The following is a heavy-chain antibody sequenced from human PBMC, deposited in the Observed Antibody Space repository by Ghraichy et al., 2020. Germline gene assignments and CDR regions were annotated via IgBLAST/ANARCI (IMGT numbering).Heavy chain of an antibody. Sequence: ESLNISCTVSGGSISSYYWSWIRQPPGKGLEWIGYIYYSGSTNYNPSLKSRVTISVDTSKNQFSLKLSSVTAADTAVYYCARDGYFDLWGRGTLVTVSS. V-gene: IGHV4-59*01. CDR2: IYYSGST. CDR1: GGSISSYY. CDR3: ARDGYFDL. J-gene: IGHJ2*01.